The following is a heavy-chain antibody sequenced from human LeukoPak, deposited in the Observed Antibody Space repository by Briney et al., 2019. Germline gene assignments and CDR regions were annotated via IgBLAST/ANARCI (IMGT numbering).Heavy chain of an antibody. CDR2: ISSSGSTI. CDR3: ARELQYYYDSSGYHDY. J-gene: IGHJ4*02. CDR1: GFTFSSYE. D-gene: IGHD3-22*01. Sequence: GGSLRLSCAASGFTFSSYEMNWVRQAPGKGLEWVSYISSSGSTIYYADSVKGRFTISRDNAKNSLYLQMNSLRAEDTAVYYCARELQYYYDSSGYHDYWGQGTLVTVSS. V-gene: IGHV3-48*03.